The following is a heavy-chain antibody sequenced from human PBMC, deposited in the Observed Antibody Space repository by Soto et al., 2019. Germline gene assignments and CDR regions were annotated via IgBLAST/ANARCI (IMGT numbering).Heavy chain of an antibody. CDR1: GGSISSYY. Sequence: SETLSLTCTVSGGSISSYYCSWIRQPPWKGLEWIGYIYYSGITNYNPSLKSRVTISVDTSKNQFSLKLSSVTAADTAVYYCGILWCVYYYDSSGYYSARGPAKTFDYWGQRTLVAVSS. CDR3: GILWCVYYYDSSGYYSARGPAKTFDY. D-gene: IGHD3-22*01. J-gene: IGHJ4*02. CDR2: IYYSGIT. V-gene: IGHV4-59*01.